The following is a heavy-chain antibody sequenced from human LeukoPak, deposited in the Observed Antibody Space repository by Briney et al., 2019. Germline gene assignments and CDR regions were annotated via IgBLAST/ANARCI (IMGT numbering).Heavy chain of an antibody. V-gene: IGHV1-3*01. CDR1: EYTFTSYA. J-gene: IGHJ5*02. D-gene: IGHD3-10*01. CDR3: ARDLGLLWFGEWGNWFDP. CDR2: INAGNGNT. Sequence: ASVKVSCKASEYTFTSYAMHWVRQAPGQRLEWMGWINAGNGNTKYSQKFQGRVTITRDTSASTAYMELSSLRSEDTAVYYCARDLGLLWFGEWGNWFDPWGQGTLVTVSS.